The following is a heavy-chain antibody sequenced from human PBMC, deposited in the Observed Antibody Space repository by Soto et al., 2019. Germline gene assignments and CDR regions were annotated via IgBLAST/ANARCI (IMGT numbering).Heavy chain of an antibody. V-gene: IGHV1-18*04. J-gene: IGHJ6*02. CDR1: GYTFTSYG. D-gene: IGHD3-22*01. CDR3: ARDDNYYDSSGYRGYYYYYGMDV. Sequence: QVQLVQSGAEVKKPGASVKVSCKASGYTFTSYGISWVRQAPGQGLEWMGWISAYNGNTNYAQKLQGRVTMTTDTSTSTAYMELRSLRSDDTAVYYCARDDNYYDSSGYRGYYYYYGMDVCGQGTTVTVSS. CDR2: ISAYNGNT.